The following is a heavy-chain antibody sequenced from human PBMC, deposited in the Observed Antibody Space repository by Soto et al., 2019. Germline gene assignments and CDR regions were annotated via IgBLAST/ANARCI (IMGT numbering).Heavy chain of an antibody. V-gene: IGHV3-33*01. Sequence: QEQLVESGGGVVQPGTSLRLSCAVPGGIFHGYGMHWVRQAPGKGLEWVAIIRFDGSNEEYADSVKGRFTISRDNSKNTLYLQMTTLGAGDTAVYYCARDGIGGTVFRGYLDYWGRGTVVTVSS. CDR1: GGIFHGYG. CDR3: ARDGIGGTVFRGYLDY. D-gene: IGHD1-7*01. J-gene: IGHJ4*02. CDR2: IRFDGSNE.